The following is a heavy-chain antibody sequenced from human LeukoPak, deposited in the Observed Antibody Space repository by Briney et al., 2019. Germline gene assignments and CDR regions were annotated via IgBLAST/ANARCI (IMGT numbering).Heavy chain of an antibody. CDR2: ISYDGSNK. V-gene: IGHV3-30-3*01. J-gene: IGHJ4*02. Sequence: PGRSLRLSCAASGFTFSSYAMHWVRQAPGKGLEWVAVISYDGSNKYYADSVKGRFTISRDNAKNSLYLQMNSLRAEDTAVYYCARGERFYDYWGQGTLVTVSS. CDR3: ARGERFYDY. CDR1: GFTFSSYA. D-gene: IGHD3-3*01.